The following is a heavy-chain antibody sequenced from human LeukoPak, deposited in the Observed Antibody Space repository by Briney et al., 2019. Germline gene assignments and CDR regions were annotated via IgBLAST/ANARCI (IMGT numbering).Heavy chain of an antibody. CDR1: GGSISSGDYY. D-gene: IGHD6-19*01. CDR2: IYYSGNT. CDR3: ARALAVGDAFDI. J-gene: IGHJ3*02. Sequence: SETLSLTCTVSGGSISSGDYYWSWIRQPPGKGLEWIGYIYYSGNTYYNPSLKRRVTTSVDTSKNQFSLKLSSVTAADTAVYYCARALAVGDAFDIWGQGTKVTVSS. V-gene: IGHV4-30-4*01.